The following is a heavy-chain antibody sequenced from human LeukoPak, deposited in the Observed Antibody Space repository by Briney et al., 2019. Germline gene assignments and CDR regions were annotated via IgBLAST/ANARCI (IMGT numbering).Heavy chain of an antibody. D-gene: IGHD2-2*01. V-gene: IGHV4-59*08. CDR1: GGSISSYY. CDR2: IYYSGST. J-gene: IGHJ5*02. Sequence: PSETLSLTCTVSGGSISSYYWSWIRQPPGKGLEWIGYIYYSGSTNYNPSLKSRVTISVDTSKNQFSLKLSSVTAADTAVYYCARVSLGYCSSTSCYWFDPWGQGTLVTVSS. CDR3: ARVSLGYCSSTSCYWFDP.